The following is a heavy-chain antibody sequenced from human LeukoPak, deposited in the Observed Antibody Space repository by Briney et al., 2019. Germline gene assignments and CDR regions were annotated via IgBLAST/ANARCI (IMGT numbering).Heavy chain of an antibody. Sequence: PGGSLRLSYAASGFTFSSYWMSWVRQAPGKGLEWVANIKQDGSEKYYVDSVKGRFTISRDNAKNSLYLQMNSLRAEDTAVYYCARGPGGLLFEGNWFDPWGQGTLVTVSS. D-gene: IGHD2-21*02. J-gene: IGHJ5*02. CDR3: ARGPGGLLFEGNWFDP. CDR1: GFTFSSYW. CDR2: IKQDGSEK. V-gene: IGHV3-7*01.